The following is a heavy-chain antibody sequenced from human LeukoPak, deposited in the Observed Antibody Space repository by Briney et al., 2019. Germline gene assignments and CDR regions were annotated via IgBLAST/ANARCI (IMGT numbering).Heavy chain of an antibody. J-gene: IGHJ4*02. V-gene: IGHV3-30*04. Sequence: GGSLRLSCAASGFTFSSYAMHWVRQAPGKGLEWVAVISYDGSDKYYADSVKGRFTISRDNSKDTLYVQMNSLKIEDTAVYYCAKDGGLRGAAGHYFDYWGQGTLVTVSS. CDR2: ISYDGSDK. D-gene: IGHD6-13*01. CDR3: AKDGGLRGAAGHYFDY. CDR1: GFTFSSYA.